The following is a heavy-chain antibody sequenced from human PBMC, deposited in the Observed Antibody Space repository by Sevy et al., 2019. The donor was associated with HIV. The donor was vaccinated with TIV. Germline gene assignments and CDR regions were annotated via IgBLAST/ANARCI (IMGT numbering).Heavy chain of an antibody. V-gene: IGHV4-61*01. CDR3: ARERQSLFHYGGNSLDAFDI. CDR2: IYYSGST. Sequence: SETLSLTCTVSGGSVSSGSYYWSWIRQPPGKGLEWIGYIYYSGSTNYNPSLKSRVTISVDTSKNQFSLKLSSMTAADTAVYYGARERQSLFHYGGNSLDAFDIWGQGTMVTVSS. CDR1: GGSVSSGSYY. D-gene: IGHD4-17*01. J-gene: IGHJ3*02.